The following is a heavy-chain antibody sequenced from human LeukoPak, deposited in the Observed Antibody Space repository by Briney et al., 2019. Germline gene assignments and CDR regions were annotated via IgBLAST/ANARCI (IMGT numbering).Heavy chain of an antibody. CDR2: IKQDGSEK. CDR1: GFTFSSYW. J-gene: IGHJ4*02. Sequence: GGSLRLSCAASGFTFSSYWMSWVRQAPGKGLEWVANIKQDGSEKYYVDSVKGRFTISRDNAKNSLYLQMNSLRAEDTAVYYCVRSMNGRYGFFDYWGQGILVAVSS. V-gene: IGHV3-7*01. CDR3: VRSMNGRYGFFDY. D-gene: IGHD1-26*01.